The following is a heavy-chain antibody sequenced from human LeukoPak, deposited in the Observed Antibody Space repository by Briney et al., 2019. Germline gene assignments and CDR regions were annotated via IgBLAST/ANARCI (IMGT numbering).Heavy chain of an antibody. Sequence: PGGSLRLSGAVSEFPFTRAWMTWVRQAPGKGLEWVGRIKSKTDGGTTDYAAPVKGRFSISRDDSKNTLYLQMNSLETEDTAMYYCTTCGYDRCGAFDIWGQGTVVTVSS. CDR2: IKSKTDGGTT. J-gene: IGHJ3*02. V-gene: IGHV3-15*01. CDR1: EFPFTRAW. D-gene: IGHD5-12*01. CDR3: TTCGYDRCGAFDI.